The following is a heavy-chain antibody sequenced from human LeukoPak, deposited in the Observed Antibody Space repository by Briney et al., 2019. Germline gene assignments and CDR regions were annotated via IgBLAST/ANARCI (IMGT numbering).Heavy chain of an antibody. J-gene: IGHJ6*02. CDR2: MNPNSGNT. CDR1: GYTFTSYD. D-gene: IGHD3-9*01. CDR3: AREFGSVLRYFGWSRGYGMDV. Sequence: ASVKVSCKASGYTFTSYDINWVRQATGQGLEWMGWMNPNSGNTGYAQKFQGRVTMTRNTSISTAYMELSSLRSEDTAVYYCAREFGSVLRYFGWSRGYGMDVWGQGTTVTVSS. V-gene: IGHV1-8*01.